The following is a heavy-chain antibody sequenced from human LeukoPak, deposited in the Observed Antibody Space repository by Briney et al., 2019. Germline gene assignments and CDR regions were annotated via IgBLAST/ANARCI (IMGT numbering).Heavy chain of an antibody. D-gene: IGHD2-2*01. CDR2: INPNSGGT. CDR1: GYTFTGYY. V-gene: IGHV1-2*02. CDR3: AREGPACSSTSCPFDY. J-gene: IGHJ4*02. Sequence: ASVKVSYKASGYTFTGYYMHWVRQAPGQGLEWMGWINPNSGGTNYAQKFQGRVTMTRDTSISTAYMELSRLRSDDTAVYYCAREGPACSSTSCPFDYWGQGTLVTVSS.